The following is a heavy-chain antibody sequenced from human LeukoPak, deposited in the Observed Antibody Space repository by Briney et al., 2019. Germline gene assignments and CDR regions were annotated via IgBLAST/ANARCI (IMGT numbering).Heavy chain of an antibody. Sequence: PSETLSLTCTVSGGSISSSSYYWGWIRQPPGKGLEWIGSIYYSGSTYYNPSLKSRVTISVDTSKNQFSLKLSSVTAADTAVYYCARTVSSSWPYYYYYMDVWGKGTTVTISS. V-gene: IGHV4-39*01. CDR3: ARTVSSSWPYYYYYMDV. CDR1: GGSISSSSYY. D-gene: IGHD6-13*01. J-gene: IGHJ6*03. CDR2: IYYSGST.